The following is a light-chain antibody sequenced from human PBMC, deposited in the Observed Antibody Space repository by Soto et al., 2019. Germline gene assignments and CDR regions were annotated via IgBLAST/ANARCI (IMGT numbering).Light chain of an antibody. CDR1: QGINNY. CDR3: QKINSAPIT. V-gene: IGKV1-27*01. Sequence: DIQMTQSPSSLSASVGDRVTITCRASQGINNYLVWYQQKPGKLPKLLISGASTVQSVVPSRFSGSQSGTFCKLIIISIHPVDDATRCSQKINSAPITFGTKTKVNIK. J-gene: IGKJ3*01. CDR2: GAS.